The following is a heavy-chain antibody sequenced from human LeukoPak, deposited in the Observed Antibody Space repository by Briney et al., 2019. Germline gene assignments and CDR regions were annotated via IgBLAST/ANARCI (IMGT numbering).Heavy chain of an antibody. CDR2: ISGSGGST. CDR1: GFTFSNYA. J-gene: IGHJ4*02. V-gene: IGHV3-23*01. CDR3: AKEGRLLSSWYYFDY. D-gene: IGHD6-13*01. Sequence: GGSLRLSCAASGFTFSNYAMSWVRQAPGKGLEWVSAISGSGGSTYYADSVKGRFTISRDNSKNTLYLQMNSLRAEDTAVYYCAKEGRLLSSWYYFDYWGQGTLVTVSS.